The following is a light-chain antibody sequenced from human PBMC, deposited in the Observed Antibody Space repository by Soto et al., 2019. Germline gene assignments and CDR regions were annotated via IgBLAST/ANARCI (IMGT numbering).Light chain of an antibody. CDR1: QSISSW. V-gene: IGKV1-5*01. CDR2: DAS. CDR3: HQYNSFSSWT. J-gene: IGKJ1*01. Sequence: DIQMTQSPSTLAASVVDRVTITFRASQSISSWLAWYQQKPGKAPKLLIYDASSLESGVPSRFSGSGSGTEFTLTVSRLQPDDFATYYCHQYNSFSSWTFGQGTKVDNK.